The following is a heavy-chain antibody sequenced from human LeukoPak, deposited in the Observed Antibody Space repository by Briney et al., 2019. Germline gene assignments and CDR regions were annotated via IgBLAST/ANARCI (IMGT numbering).Heavy chain of an antibody. J-gene: IGHJ3*02. CDR3: ASWSAAADAFDI. V-gene: IGHV3-74*03. Sequence: GGSLRLSCAASGFTFSRYWMHWVRQAPGKGLMWVSRISPDGSTTLYADSVKGRFTISRDNAKNSLYLQMNSLRAEDTAVYYCASWSAAADAFDIWGQGTMVTVSS. CDR1: GFTFSRYW. CDR2: ISPDGSTT. D-gene: IGHD6-13*01.